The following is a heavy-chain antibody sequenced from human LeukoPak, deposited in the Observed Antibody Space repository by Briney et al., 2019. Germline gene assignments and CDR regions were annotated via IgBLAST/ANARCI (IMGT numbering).Heavy chain of an antibody. CDR1: GFTFSSYW. V-gene: IGHV3-7*01. CDR3: ARAPGFGFWSGYFDY. J-gene: IGHJ4*02. CDR2: IKQDGSEK. Sequence: GGSLRLSRAASGFTFSSYWMSWVRQAPGKGLEWVANIKQDGSEKYYVDSVKGRFTISRDNAKNSLYLQMNSLRAEDTAVYYCARAPGFGFWSGYFDYWGQGTLVTVSS. D-gene: IGHD3-3*01.